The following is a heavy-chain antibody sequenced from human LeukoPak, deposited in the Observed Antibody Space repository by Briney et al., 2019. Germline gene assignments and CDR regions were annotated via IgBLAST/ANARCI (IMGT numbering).Heavy chain of an antibody. J-gene: IGHJ3*02. CDR3: ARRMTTKWELLGDAFDI. V-gene: IGHV3-21*01. CDR2: ISSSSSYI. Sequence: AGGSLRLSCAASGFTFSSYSMNWVRQAPGKGLEWVSSISSSSSYIYYADSVKGRFTISRDNAKNSLYLQMNSLRAEDTAVYYCARRMTTKWELLGDAFDIWGQGTMVTVSS. CDR1: GFTFSSYS. D-gene: IGHD1-26*01.